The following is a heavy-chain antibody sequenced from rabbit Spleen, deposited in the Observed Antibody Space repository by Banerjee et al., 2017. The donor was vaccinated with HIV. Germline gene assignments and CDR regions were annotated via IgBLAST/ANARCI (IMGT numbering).Heavy chain of an antibody. CDR1: GFSFSSSYY. CDR3: ARAYSNTALTRLDL. D-gene: IGHD4-1*01. V-gene: IGHV1S45*01. J-gene: IGHJ6*01. Sequence: QEQLEESGGDLVKPEGSLTLTCTASGFSFSSSYYMCWVRQAPGKGLEWIACISAGSSGSTYYASWAKGRFTISKTSSTTVTLQMTSLTAADTATYFCARAYSNTALTRLDLWGPGTLVTVS. CDR2: ISAGSSGST.